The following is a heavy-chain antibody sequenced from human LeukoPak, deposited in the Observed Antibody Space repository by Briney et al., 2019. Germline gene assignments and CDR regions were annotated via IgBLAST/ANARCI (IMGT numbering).Heavy chain of an antibody. CDR3: ASTTYYDFWSGYYYGGQRYFDY. D-gene: IGHD3-3*01. CDR2: ISSSSSYI. Sequence: PGGSLRLSCAASGFTFSSYSMNWVRQAPGKGLEWVSSISSSSSYIYYADSVKGRFTISRDNAKNSLYLQMNSLRAEDTAVYYCASTTYYDFWSGYYYGGQRYFDYWGQGTLVTVSS. V-gene: IGHV3-21*01. J-gene: IGHJ4*02. CDR1: GFTFSSYS.